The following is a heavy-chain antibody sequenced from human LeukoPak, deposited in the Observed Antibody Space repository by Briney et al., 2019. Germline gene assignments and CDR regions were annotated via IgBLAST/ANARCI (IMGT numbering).Heavy chain of an antibody. CDR1: GYTFTSYY. CDR2: INPSGGST. D-gene: IGHD3-10*01. J-gene: IGHJ4*02. Sequence: GASVKVSCKASGYTFTSYYVHWVRQAPGQGLEWMGIINPSGGSTSYAQKFQGRVTMTRDTSTSTVYMELSSLRSEDTAVYYCVSQVRGVTLHYWGQGTLVTVSS. V-gene: IGHV1-46*01. CDR3: VSQVRGVTLHY.